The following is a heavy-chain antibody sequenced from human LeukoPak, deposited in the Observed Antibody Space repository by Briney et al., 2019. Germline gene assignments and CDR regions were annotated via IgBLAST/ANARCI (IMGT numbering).Heavy chain of an antibody. J-gene: IGHJ4*02. CDR1: GFTFSSYG. CDR2: ISGSGGST. Sequence: GGTLRLSCAASGFTFSSYGMSWVRQAPGKGLEWVSAISGSGGSTYYADSVKGRFTISRDNSKNTLYLQMNSLRAEDTAVYYCAKTSYGLFDYWGQGTLVTVSS. D-gene: IGHD3-10*01. V-gene: IGHV3-23*01. CDR3: AKTSYGLFDY.